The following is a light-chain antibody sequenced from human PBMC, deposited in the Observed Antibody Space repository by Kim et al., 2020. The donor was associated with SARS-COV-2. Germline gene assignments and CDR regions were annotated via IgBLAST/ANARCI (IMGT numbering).Light chain of an antibody. V-gene: IGKV3-15*01. CDR2: DAT. J-gene: IGKJ1*01. Sequence: SPGERATRSCRASQTINNKLVWYQQKPGQAHRLLIYDATTRATGVPARFIGSGSETDFTLTISSLQSEDFAVYYCQQSNDWPPLTFGQGTKVDIK. CDR1: QTINNK. CDR3: QQSNDWPPLT.